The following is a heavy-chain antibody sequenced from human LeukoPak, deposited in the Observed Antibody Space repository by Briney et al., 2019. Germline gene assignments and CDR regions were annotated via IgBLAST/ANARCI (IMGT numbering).Heavy chain of an antibody. CDR3: AKDATVTTSGSYFDY. CDR1: GFTFSSYG. J-gene: IGHJ4*02. V-gene: IGHV3-33*06. Sequence: GRSLRLSCAASGFTFSSYGMHWVRQAPGKGLEWVAVIWYSGSNKYYADSVKGRFTISRDNSKNTLYLQMNSLRAEGTAVYYCAKDATVTTSGSYFDYWGQGTLVTVSS. D-gene: IGHD4-17*01. CDR2: IWYSGSNK.